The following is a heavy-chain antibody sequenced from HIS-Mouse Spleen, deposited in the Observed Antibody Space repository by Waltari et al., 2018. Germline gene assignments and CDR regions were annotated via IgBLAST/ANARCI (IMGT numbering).Heavy chain of an antibody. CDR1: GFSLSNARMG. V-gene: IGHV2-26*01. CDR2: IFSNAEK. Sequence: QVTLKESGPVLVKPTETLTLTCTVSGFSLSNARMGVSWIRQPPGKALEWLAHIFSNAEKSYSTSLKSRLTISKDTSKSQVVLTMTNMDPVDTATYYCARISPWGFDYWGQGTLVTVSS. CDR3: ARISPWGFDY. J-gene: IGHJ4*02. D-gene: IGHD3-16*01.